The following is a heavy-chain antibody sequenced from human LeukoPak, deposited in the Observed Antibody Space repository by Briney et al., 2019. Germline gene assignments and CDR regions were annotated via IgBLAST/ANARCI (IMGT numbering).Heavy chain of an antibody. CDR2: ITATGSCI. Sequence: PGGSLSLPCTTSGFIFSQHSMSWVRQAPGRGLELVASITATGSCIYYADSERDRLTNSTNNNKKLLYLQMYRLRAEDTALYYCVTGDNPDYNWQIHLPDAFDVWGQGTRVTVSS. J-gene: IGHJ3*01. CDR1: GFIFSQHS. V-gene: IGHV3-21*01. CDR3: VTGDNPDYNWQIHLPDAFDV. D-gene: IGHD3-10*01.